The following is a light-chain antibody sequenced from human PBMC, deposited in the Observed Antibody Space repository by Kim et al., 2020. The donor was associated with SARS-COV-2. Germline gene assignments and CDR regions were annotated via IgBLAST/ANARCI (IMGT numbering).Light chain of an antibody. V-gene: IGKV3-20*01. J-gene: IGKJ2*01. CDR2: GAS. CDR1: QTVSSND. CDR3: QKYGSSSYT. Sequence: ESVLTQNPGTLSLSPGERATLSCRASQTVSSNDLAWYQQRPGQAPRLLISGASSRATGIPDKFSGSGTGTDFTLTISRLEPEDYAVYYCQKYGSSSYTFGQGTKLEI.